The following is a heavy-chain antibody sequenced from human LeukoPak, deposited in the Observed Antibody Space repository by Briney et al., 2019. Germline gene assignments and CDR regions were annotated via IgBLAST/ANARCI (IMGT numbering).Heavy chain of an antibody. V-gene: IGHV3-64*05. D-gene: IGHD3-3*01. Sequence: GGSLRLSCSASGFTFSNYVMHWVRQAPGKGLEYVSGISGDGARTYYADSVKGRFTISRDNSKNTLFVQMTSLRAEDMAVYYCVYQVQGVVKWGQGTLVTVSS. J-gene: IGHJ4*02. CDR3: VYQVQGVVK. CDR2: ISGDGART. CDR1: GFTFSNYV.